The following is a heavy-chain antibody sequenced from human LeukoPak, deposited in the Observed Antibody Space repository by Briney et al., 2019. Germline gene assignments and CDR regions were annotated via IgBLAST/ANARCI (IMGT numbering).Heavy chain of an antibody. Sequence: SVKVSCKASGGTFSSYAISWVRQAPGQGLEWMGRIIPIFGIANYAQKFQGRVTITADKSTSTAYMELSSLRSEDTAVYYCARGRYFDWLAAFDYWGQGTLVTVSS. CDR1: GGTFSSYA. D-gene: IGHD3-9*01. V-gene: IGHV1-69*04. J-gene: IGHJ4*02. CDR2: IIPIFGIA. CDR3: ARGRYFDWLAAFDY.